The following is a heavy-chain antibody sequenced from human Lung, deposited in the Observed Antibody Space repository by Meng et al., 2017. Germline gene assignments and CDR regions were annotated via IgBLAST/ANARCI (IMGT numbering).Heavy chain of an antibody. Sequence: QVELVQAGAGLKKPGASVKVSCKASGYTVTSYAMNGVRQAPGQGREWMGGINTNTGNPTYAQGFTGRFVSSLDTSVSTAYLQISSLKAEDTAVYYCASGWFGELFGYFDLWGRGTLVTVSS. J-gene: IGHJ2*01. CDR2: INTNTGNP. D-gene: IGHD3-10*01. CDR1: GYTVTSYA. V-gene: IGHV7-4-1*02. CDR3: ASGWFGELFGYFDL.